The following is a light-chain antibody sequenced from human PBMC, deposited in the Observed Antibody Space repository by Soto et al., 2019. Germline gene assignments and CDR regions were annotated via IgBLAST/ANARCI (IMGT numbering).Light chain of an antibody. V-gene: IGKV4-1*01. J-gene: IGKJ5*01. CDR2: WAS. Sequence: DIVMTQSPDSLAVSLGERATINCKSSQSVLYSSNNKNYLSWYQQKAGQPPKLLIYWASIRESGVPDRFSGSGSGTDFTLTISSLQAEDVAVYYCQQYYTTPTVTFGQGTRLEL. CDR1: QSVLYSSNNKNY. CDR3: QQYYTTPTVT.